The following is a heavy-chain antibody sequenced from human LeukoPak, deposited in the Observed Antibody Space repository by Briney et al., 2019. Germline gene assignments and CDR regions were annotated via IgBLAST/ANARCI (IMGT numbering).Heavy chain of an antibody. J-gene: IGHJ4*02. V-gene: IGHV3-7*01. D-gene: IGHD3-3*01. CDR3: ARESYDFWSGYYTFFDY. CDR2: IKQDGSER. CDR1: GFTFSSYW. Sequence: GGSLRLSCAASGFTFSSYWMSWVRQAPGKGLEWVANIKQDGSERYYVDSVKGRFTISRDNAKNSLYLQMNSLRAEDTAVYYCARESYDFWSGYYTFFDYWGQGTLVTVSS.